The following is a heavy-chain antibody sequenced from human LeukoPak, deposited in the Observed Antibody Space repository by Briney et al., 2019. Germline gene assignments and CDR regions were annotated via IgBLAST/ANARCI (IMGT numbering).Heavy chain of an antibody. D-gene: IGHD3-10*01. J-gene: IGHJ6*04. CDR3: AKDSSGNGYMDV. Sequence: PGRSLRLSCAASGFAFDDYVMHWVRQAPGKGLKWVSSISWNSNSIGYADSVKGRFTISRDNAKNSLYLQMNSLRPEDMAFYYCAKDSSGNGYMDVWGKGTTVTVSA. CDR1: GFAFDDYV. V-gene: IGHV3-9*03. CDR2: ISWNSNSI.